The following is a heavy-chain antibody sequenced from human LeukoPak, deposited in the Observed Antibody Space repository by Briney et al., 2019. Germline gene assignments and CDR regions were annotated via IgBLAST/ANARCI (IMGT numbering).Heavy chain of an antibody. CDR1: GYSFTSYW. Sequence: GESLEISLQGSGYSFTSYWIGWVRPMPGKGLEWMGIIYPGDSDTRYSPSFQRQVTISADKSISTAYLQWSSLKASDTAMYYCARIVLSGGAKDEYFQHWGQGTLVTVSS. V-gene: IGHV5-51*01. CDR2: IYPGDSDT. J-gene: IGHJ1*01. D-gene: IGHD1-26*01. CDR3: ARIVLSGGAKDEYFQH.